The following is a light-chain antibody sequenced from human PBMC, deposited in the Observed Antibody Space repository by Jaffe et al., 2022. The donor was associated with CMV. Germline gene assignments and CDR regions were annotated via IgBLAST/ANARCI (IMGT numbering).Light chain of an antibody. J-gene: IGKJ2*01. CDR3: QQYESLPL. CDR1: QDIRNH. Sequence: DIQMTQSPSSLSASVGDRVTITCQASQDIRNHLNWYQQRAGKAPTLLIYDASRLETGVPSRFRGSGSGTDFTFTITSLQPEDIATYYCQQYESLPLFGQGTKLEIK. CDR2: DAS. V-gene: IGKV1-33*01.